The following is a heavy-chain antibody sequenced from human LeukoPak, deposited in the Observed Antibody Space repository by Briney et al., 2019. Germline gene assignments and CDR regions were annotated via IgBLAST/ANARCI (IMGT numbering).Heavy chain of an antibody. D-gene: IGHD3-16*01. CDR2: ISSSSSYT. Sequence: GGSLRLSCAASGFTFSDYHMSWIRQAPGKGLEWVSYISSSSSYTNYADSVKGRFTISRDNAKNSLYLQMDSLRAEDTAVYYCARDRTWGYFDYWGQGTLVTVSS. CDR1: GFTFSDYH. J-gene: IGHJ4*02. V-gene: IGHV3-11*05. CDR3: ARDRTWGYFDY.